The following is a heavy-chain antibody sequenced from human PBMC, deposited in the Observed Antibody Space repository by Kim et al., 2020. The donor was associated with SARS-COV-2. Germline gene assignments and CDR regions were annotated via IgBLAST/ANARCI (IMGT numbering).Heavy chain of an antibody. CDR1: GFTLSNNA. CDR2: IRGGGDT. CDR3: GGHWAFSY. Sequence: GGSLRLSCAASGFTLSNNAMTWVRQAPGKGLEWVSDIRGGGDTYYADSVKGRVTFSRDDSQNVLFLQMDSLRADDTALYYCGGHWAFSYWGQGTLGTVSS. J-gene: IGHJ4*02. D-gene: IGHD3-16*01. V-gene: IGHV3-23*01.